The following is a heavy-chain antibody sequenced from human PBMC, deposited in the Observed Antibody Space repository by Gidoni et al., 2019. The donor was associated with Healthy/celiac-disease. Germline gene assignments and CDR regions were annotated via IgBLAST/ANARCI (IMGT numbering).Heavy chain of an antibody. CDR1: GFSLRTSGMC. D-gene: IGHD1-26*01. V-gene: IGHV2-70*15. CDR3: ARGGATGYYYYGMDV. J-gene: IGHJ6*02. Sequence: QVTLRESGPALVKPTQTLTLTCTFSGFSLRTSGMCVSWIRQPPGKALEWLARIDWDDDKYYSTSLKTRLTISKDTSKNQVVLTMTNMDPVDTATYYCARGGATGYYYYGMDVWGQGTTVTVSS. CDR2: IDWDDDK.